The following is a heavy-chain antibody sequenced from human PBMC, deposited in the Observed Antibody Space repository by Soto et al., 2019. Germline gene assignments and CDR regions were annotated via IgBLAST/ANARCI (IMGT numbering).Heavy chain of an antibody. V-gene: IGHV3-73*01. D-gene: IGHD3-9*01. J-gene: IGHJ3*01. Sequence: GGSLRLSCAVSGFTSSGSAIHWVRQASGKGLEWVGRIGTNRDNYATSFAASVRGRFSISRDASKDAAYLHMSSLKTEDTAVYYCTRPGELTGYTSDVWGPGTMVTVSS. CDR3: TRPGELTGYTSDV. CDR1: GFTSSGSA. CDR2: IGTNRDNYAT.